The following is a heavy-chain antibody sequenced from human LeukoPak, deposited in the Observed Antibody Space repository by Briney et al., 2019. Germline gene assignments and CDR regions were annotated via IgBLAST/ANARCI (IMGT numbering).Heavy chain of an antibody. D-gene: IGHD1-14*01. CDR2: INHSGST. CDR1: GGSFSGYY. V-gene: IGHV4-34*01. CDR3: ARLGAPEYYYYYMDV. Sequence: SETLSLTCAVYGGSFSGYYWSWIRQPPGKGLEWIGEINHSGSTNYNPSLKSRVTISVDTSKNQFSLKLSSVTAADTAVYYCARLGAPEYYYYYMDVWGKGTTVTISS. J-gene: IGHJ6*03.